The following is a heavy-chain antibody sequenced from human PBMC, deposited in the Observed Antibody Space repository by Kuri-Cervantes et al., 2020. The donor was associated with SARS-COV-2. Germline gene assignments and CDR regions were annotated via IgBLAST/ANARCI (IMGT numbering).Heavy chain of an antibody. CDR2: SNAGNGNT. Sequence: ASVKVSCKASGYTFTSYAMHWVRQAPGQRLEWMGWSNAGNGNTKYSQEFQGRVTITRDTSASTAYMELSSLRSEDTAVYYCARDPMAGTIFGVVIDYYYMDVWGKGTTVTVSS. D-gene: IGHD3-3*01. V-gene: IGHV1-3*01. J-gene: IGHJ6*03. CDR3: ARDPMAGTIFGVVIDYYYMDV. CDR1: GYTFTSYA.